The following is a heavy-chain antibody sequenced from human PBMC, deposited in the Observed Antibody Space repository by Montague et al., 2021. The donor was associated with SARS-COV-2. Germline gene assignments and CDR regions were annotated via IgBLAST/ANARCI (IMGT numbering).Heavy chain of an antibody. J-gene: IGHJ4*02. CDR2: INHTGSA. CDR3: ARDRGSRLPCYFDY. CDR1: SGSFSDFY. D-gene: IGHD6-19*01. V-gene: IGHV4-34*01. Sequence: SETLSLTCAVYSGSFSDFYWTWIRQSPGKGLEWIGEINHTGSATYNPSLKGRVTLSRDTSKDQFSLKLQSVTPADTAVYYCARDRGSRLPCYFDYWGQGILVTVSS.